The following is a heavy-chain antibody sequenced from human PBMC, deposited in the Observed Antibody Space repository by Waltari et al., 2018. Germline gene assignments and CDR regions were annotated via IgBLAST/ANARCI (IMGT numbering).Heavy chain of an antibody. V-gene: IGHV1-3*01. CDR2: ISAYNGNT. CDR3: ARDSQGGGIHNWFDP. D-gene: IGHD2-15*01. Sequence: QVQLVQSGAEVKKPGASVKVSCKASGYTFTSYAMHWVRQAPGQRLEWMGWISAYNGNTNYAQKLQGRVTMTTDTSTSTAYMELRSLRSDDTAVYYCARDSQGGGIHNWFDPWGQGTLVTVSS. J-gene: IGHJ5*02. CDR1: GYTFTSYA.